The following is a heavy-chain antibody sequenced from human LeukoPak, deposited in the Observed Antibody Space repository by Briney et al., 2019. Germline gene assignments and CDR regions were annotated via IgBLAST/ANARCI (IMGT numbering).Heavy chain of an antibody. D-gene: IGHD4-17*01. J-gene: IGHJ4*02. CDR3: TTDSLYGDYLFDY. CDR1: GFTFSSYA. Sequence: GGSLRLSCAASGFTFSSYAMHWVRQAPGKGLEWVAVISYDGSNKYYADSVKGRFTISRDNSKNTLYLQMNSLRAEDTAVYYCTTDSLYGDYLFDYWGQGTLVTVSS. CDR2: ISYDGSNK. V-gene: IGHV3-30-3*01.